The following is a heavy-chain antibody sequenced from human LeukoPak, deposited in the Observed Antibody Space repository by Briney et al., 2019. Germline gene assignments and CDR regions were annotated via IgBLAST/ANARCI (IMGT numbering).Heavy chain of an antibody. CDR3: AREESTQKIHALDP. V-gene: IGHV3-30*02. CDR2: IQYDGSSI. CDR1: GLSFSRGG. Sequence: GGSLRLSCAASGLSFSRGGMHWVRQAPGKGLEWLAFIQYDGSSIYYADSVKGRLTISRDNSKNTLFLRMNTLRVEDTAVYYCAREESTQKIHALDPWGQGTLVTVSA. J-gene: IGHJ5*02.